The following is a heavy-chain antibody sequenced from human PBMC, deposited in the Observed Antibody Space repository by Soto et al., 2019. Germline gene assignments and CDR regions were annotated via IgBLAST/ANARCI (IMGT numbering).Heavy chain of an antibody. D-gene: IGHD3-3*01. Sequence: KPSETLSLTCAVYGGSFSGYYWSWIRQPPGKGLEWIGEINHSGSTNYNPSLKSRVTISVDTSKNQFSLKLSSVTAADTAVYYCASGEYYDFWSGHFRYWGQGTLVTVSS. CDR3: ASGEYYDFWSGHFRY. V-gene: IGHV4-34*01. CDR2: INHSGST. J-gene: IGHJ4*02. CDR1: GGSFSGYY.